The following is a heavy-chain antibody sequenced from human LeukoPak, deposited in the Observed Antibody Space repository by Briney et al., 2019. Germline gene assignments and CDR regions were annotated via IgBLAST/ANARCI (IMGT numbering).Heavy chain of an antibody. V-gene: IGHV4-4*07. CDR3: AKDFEWFGELVYYMDV. Sequence: PSETLSLTCSVSGGSISNYYWNWIRQPAGKGLEWIGRMHTSGRTNYNPSLKSRVTMSVDTSKNQFSLKLSSVTAADTAVYYCAKDFEWFGELVYYMDVWGKGTTVTISS. CDR1: GGSISNYY. J-gene: IGHJ6*03. D-gene: IGHD3-10*01. CDR2: MHTSGRT.